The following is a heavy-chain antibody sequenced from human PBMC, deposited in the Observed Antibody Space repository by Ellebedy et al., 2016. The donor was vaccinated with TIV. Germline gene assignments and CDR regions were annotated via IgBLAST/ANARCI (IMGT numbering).Heavy chain of an antibody. V-gene: IGHV1-58*01. CDR2: IVVGSGHA. J-gene: IGHJ4*02. CDR1: GFTFRSSA. Sequence: AASVKVSCKASGFTFRSSAVHWVRQTRGQRPEWIGWIVVGSGHANYVQKFQERVTITRDMSTSTAYMELSSLRIEDTADYYCAADGRITTFDYWGQGTLVTVSA. D-gene: IGHD3-3*01. CDR3: AADGRITTFDY.